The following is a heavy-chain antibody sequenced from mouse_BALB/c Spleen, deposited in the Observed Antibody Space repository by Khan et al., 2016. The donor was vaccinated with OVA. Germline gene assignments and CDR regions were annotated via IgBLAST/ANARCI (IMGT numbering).Heavy chain of an antibody. V-gene: IGHV3-2*02. J-gene: IGHJ2*01. Sequence: EVKLLESGPGLVKPSQSLSLTCTVTGYSITSDYAWNWIRQFPGNKLEWLGYIPYSGRPRYNPSLKNRISITRDTSKNQFFLQLNYVTTEDTATYYCARSVIITTVVATDFDYWGQGTTLTVSA. CDR2: IPYSGRP. D-gene: IGHD1-1*01. CDR1: GYSITSDYA. CDR3: ARSVIITTVVATDFDY.